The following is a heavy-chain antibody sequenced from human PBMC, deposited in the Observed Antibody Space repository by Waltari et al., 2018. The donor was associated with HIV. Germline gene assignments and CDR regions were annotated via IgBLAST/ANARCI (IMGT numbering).Heavy chain of an antibody. J-gene: IGHJ4*02. Sequence: QVQLQESGPGLVKPSQTLSLTCTVSGGSISSGSYYWSWIRQPAGKGLEWIGRIYTSGSTNYHPSLKSRVTISVDTSKNQLSLKLSSVTAADTAVYYCARVSGGYERFDYWGQGTLVTVSS. CDR1: GGSISSGSYY. V-gene: IGHV4-61*02. CDR2: IYTSGST. CDR3: ARVSGGYERFDY. D-gene: IGHD5-12*01.